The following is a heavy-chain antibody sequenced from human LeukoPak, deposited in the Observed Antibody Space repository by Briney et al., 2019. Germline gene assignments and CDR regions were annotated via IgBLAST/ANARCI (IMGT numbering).Heavy chain of an antibody. Sequence: GGSLRLSCAASGFTFSSYGMHWVRQAPGKGLEWVAVISYDGSNKYYADSVKGRFTISRDNSKNTLYLQMNSLRAEDTAVYYCAKPAYYYDSSGYYFVYFDYWGQGTLVTVSS. D-gene: IGHD3-22*01. J-gene: IGHJ4*02. CDR3: AKPAYYYDSSGYYFVYFDY. CDR1: GFTFSSYG. V-gene: IGHV3-30*18. CDR2: ISYDGSNK.